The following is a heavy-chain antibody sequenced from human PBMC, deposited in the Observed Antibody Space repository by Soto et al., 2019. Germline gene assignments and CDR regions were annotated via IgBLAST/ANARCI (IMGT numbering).Heavy chain of an antibody. CDR1: GFTFSTYA. D-gene: IGHD2-8*01. J-gene: IGHJ4*02. V-gene: IGHV3-30-3*01. CDR2: VSNDGRNK. Sequence: VQLLESGGGVVRPGRSLRLSCAASGFTFSTYAMHWVRQPPGKGLEWVAVVSNDGRNKFYADSVRGRFTISRDNSKNTLYLEMDSLRVEDTSVFYCARGQHGLDHWGQGSLVLVSP. CDR3: ARGQHGLDH.